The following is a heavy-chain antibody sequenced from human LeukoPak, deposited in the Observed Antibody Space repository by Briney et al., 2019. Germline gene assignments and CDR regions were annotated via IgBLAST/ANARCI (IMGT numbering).Heavy chain of an antibody. Sequence: PSETLSLTCTVSGGSITSSSYYWGWIRQPPGKGLDWIGSIYYSGSTDYNPSLKSRVTISVDTSKNQFSLKLSSVTAADTAVYYCARRKGWLQSFNYWGQGTLVTVSS. V-gene: IGHV4-39*01. J-gene: IGHJ4*02. CDR1: GGSITSSSYY. CDR3: ARRKGWLQSFNY. D-gene: IGHD5-24*01. CDR2: IYYSGST.